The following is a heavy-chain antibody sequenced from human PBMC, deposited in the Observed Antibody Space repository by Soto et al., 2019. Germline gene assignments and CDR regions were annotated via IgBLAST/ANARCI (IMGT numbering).Heavy chain of an antibody. J-gene: IGHJ3*02. CDR1: GFTFSSYA. CDR2: ISGSGGST. CDR3: ATNLYQLLHHDAFDI. V-gene: IGHV3-23*01. D-gene: IGHD2-2*01. Sequence: GGSLRLSCAASGFTFSSYAMSWVRQAPGKGLEWVSAISGSGGSTYYADSVKGRFTISRDNSKNTLYLQMNSLRAEDTAVYYCATNLYQLLHHDAFDIWGQGTMVTVSS.